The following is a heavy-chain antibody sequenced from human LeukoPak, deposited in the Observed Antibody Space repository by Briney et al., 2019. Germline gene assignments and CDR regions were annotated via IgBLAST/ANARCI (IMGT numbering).Heavy chain of an antibody. J-gene: IGHJ4*02. CDR1: GFTFSSYS. CDR2: ISSSSSYM. D-gene: IGHD6-19*01. Sequence: GRSLRPSCAASGFTFSSYSMNWVRQAPGKGLEWVSSISSSSSYMYYADSVKGRFTISRDNAKNSLYLQMNSLRAEDTAVYYCARTMGISSGFRYFDYWGQGTLVTVSS. CDR3: ARTMGISSGFRYFDY. V-gene: IGHV3-21*01.